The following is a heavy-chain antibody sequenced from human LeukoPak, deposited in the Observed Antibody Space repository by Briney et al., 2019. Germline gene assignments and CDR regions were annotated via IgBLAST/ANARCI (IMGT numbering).Heavy chain of an antibody. V-gene: IGHV5-51*01. D-gene: IGHD1-26*01. CDR3: ASQVGATGGKGFDC. Sequence: GESLQISCQGSGYSFTNYWIGWVRQMPGKGLEWMGIIHPGNSETRYSSSFQGQVTISVDRSISTAYLQWSSLRASDTAMYYCASQVGATGGKGFDCWGQGTLVTVSS. CDR1: GYSFTNYW. CDR2: IHPGNSET. J-gene: IGHJ4*02.